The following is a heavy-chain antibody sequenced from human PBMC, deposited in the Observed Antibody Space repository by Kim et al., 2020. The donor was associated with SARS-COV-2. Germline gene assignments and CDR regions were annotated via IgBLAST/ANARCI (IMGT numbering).Heavy chain of an antibody. J-gene: IGHJ4*02. D-gene: IGHD5-12*01. CDR3: AREVDSGYGYYFDY. Sequence: GGSLRLSCAASGFIVSSNYMSWVRQAPGKGLEWVSVIYSGGSTYYADSVKGRFTISRNNSKNTLYLQMNSLRAEDTAVYYYAREVDSGYGYYFDYWGQGTLVTLSS. V-gene: IGHV3-53*01. CDR2: IYSGGST. CDR1: GFIVSSNY.